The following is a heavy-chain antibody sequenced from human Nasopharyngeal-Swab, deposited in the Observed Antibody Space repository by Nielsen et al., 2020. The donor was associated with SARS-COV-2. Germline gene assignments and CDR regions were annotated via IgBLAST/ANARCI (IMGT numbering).Heavy chain of an antibody. D-gene: IGHD6-13*01. CDR1: GFTFSSYG. Sequence: GESLKISCAASGFTFSSYGMHWVRQAPGKGLEWVAVISYDGSNKYYAASVKGRFTISRDNSKNTLYLQMNSLRAEDTAVYYCAKEEIAAAPYDAFDIWGQGTMVTVSS. CDR3: AKEEIAAAPYDAFDI. J-gene: IGHJ3*02. V-gene: IGHV3-30*18. CDR2: ISYDGSNK.